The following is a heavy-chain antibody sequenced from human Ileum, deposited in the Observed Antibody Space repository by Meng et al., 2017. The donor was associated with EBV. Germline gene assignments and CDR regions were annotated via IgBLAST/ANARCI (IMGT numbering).Heavy chain of an antibody. CDR3: AKNPLT. CDR1: GLAVSSNY. Sequence: EVKLVESGGGLIQPGGSLRLSCAASGLAVSSNYMSWVRQAPGKGLEWVSVMNSGGNTDYADSVKGRFSISRDNSKNTLYLQMNSLRVEDTAVYYCAKNPLTWGQGTLVTVSS. CDR2: MNSGGNT. J-gene: IGHJ5*02. V-gene: IGHV3-53*01. D-gene: IGHD3-16*01.